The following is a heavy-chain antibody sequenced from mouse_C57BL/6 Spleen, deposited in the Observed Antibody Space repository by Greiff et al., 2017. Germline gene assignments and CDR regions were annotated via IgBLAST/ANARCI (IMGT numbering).Heavy chain of an antibody. D-gene: IGHD3-1*01. V-gene: IGHV5-16*01. J-gene: IGHJ3*01. CDR2: INYDGSST. Sequence: EVKLVESEGGLVQPGSSLKLSCTASGFTFSDYYMAWVRQVPEKGLEWVANINYDGSSTYYLDSLKSRFIISRDNAKNILYLQMISLKSEDTATYYCSREGVGHRGFAYWGQGTLVTVSA. CDR1: GFTFSDYY. CDR3: SREGVGHRGFAY.